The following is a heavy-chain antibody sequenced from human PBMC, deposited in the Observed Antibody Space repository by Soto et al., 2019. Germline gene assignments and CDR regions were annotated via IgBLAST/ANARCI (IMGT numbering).Heavy chain of an antibody. CDR1: GGSISTYY. J-gene: IGHJ3*02. CDR3: ARGGRDGFDI. V-gene: IGHV4-4*07. CDR2: VYISGST. Sequence: QVQLQESGPGLVKPSETLSLTCTVSGGSISTYYWNWIRQSAGKGLEWIGRVYISGSTNYQPSLKSRVAMSVDTSNNQFSLKVTSVTAADTAVYYCARGGRDGFDIWGQVTMVTVSS.